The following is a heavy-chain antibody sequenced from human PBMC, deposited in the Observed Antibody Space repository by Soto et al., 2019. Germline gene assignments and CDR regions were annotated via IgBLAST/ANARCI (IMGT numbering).Heavy chain of an antibody. D-gene: IGHD2-2*01. CDR3: ARVDYCSSTSCYVAFDI. J-gene: IGHJ3*02. V-gene: IGHV4-39*07. Sequence: SETLSLTCTVSGGSISSSSYYWGWIRQPPGKGLEWIGSIYYSGSTYYNPSLKSRVTISVDTSKNQFSLKLSSVTAADTAVYYCARVDYCSSTSCYVAFDIWGQGTMVTVSS. CDR1: GGSISSSSYY. CDR2: IYYSGST.